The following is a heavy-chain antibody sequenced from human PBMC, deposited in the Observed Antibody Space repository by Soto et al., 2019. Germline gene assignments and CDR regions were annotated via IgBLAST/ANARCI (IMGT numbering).Heavy chain of an antibody. J-gene: IGHJ6*02. CDR2: IYPGDSDT. D-gene: IGHD6-19*01. CDR1: GYSFTSYW. Sequence: GESLKISCKGSGYSFTSYWIGWVRQMPGKGLEWMGIIYPGDSDTRYSPSFQGQVTISADKSISTAYLQWSSPKASDTAMYYCARLNGIAVAGTDYYYGMDVWGQGTTVTVSS. V-gene: IGHV5-51*01. CDR3: ARLNGIAVAGTDYYYGMDV.